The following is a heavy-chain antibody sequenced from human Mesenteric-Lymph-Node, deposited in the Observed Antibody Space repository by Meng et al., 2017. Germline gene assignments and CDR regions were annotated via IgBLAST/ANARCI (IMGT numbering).Heavy chain of an antibody. J-gene: IGHJ4*02. D-gene: IGHD5-18*01. CDR2: IYYSGST. CDR3: ARGHVGYSYGRTLDY. CDR1: GGSISSSSYY. Sequence: SETLSLTCTVSGGSISSSSYYWGWIRQPPGKGLEWIGSIYYSGSTYYNPSLKSRVTISVDTSKNQFSLKLSSVTAAATAVYYCARGHVGYSYGRTLDYWGQGTLVTVSS. V-gene: IGHV4-39*07.